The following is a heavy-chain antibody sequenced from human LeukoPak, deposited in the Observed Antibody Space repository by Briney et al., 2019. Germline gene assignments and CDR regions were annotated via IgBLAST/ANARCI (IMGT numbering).Heavy chain of an antibody. D-gene: IGHD6-6*01. J-gene: IGHJ4*02. CDR1: GGSISSYY. CDR3: ARGVSSSFAWQLLYYFDY. CDR2: IYYSGST. Sequence: SETLSLTCTVSGGSISSYYWSWIRQPPGKGLEWIGYIYYSGSTNYNPSLKSRVTISVDTSKNQFSLKLSSVTAADTAVYYCARGVSSSFAWQLLYYFDYWGQGTLVTVSS. V-gene: IGHV4-59*01.